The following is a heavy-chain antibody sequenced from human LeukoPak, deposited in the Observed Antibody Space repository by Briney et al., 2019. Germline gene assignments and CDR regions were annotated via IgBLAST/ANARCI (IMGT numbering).Heavy chain of an antibody. V-gene: IGHV4-59*01. CDR1: GGSISSYY. D-gene: IGHD3-10*01. CDR3: ARDGSGSYLL. CDR2: IYYSGST. Sequence: SETLSLTCTVSGGSISSYYWSWIPQPTGKGLEWIGYIYYSGSTNYNPSLNSRVTISVDTSKNQFSLKLSSVTAADTAVYYCARDGSGSYLLWGQGTLVTVSS. J-gene: IGHJ4*02.